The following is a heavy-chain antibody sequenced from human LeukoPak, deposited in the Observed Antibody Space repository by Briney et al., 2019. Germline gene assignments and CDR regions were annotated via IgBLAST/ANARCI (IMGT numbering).Heavy chain of an antibody. CDR1: GLIFSSYG. Sequence: VRSLRLSCAVSGLIFSSYGMHWVRQAPGKGLEWVGFISHDGSNKYYADSVKGRFTISRDNSKNTLYLQMSSLRAEDTAVYYCAKLDYDSSGTDCWGQGTLVTVSS. D-gene: IGHD3-22*01. CDR3: AKLDYDSSGTDC. CDR2: ISHDGSNK. J-gene: IGHJ4*02. V-gene: IGHV3-30*18.